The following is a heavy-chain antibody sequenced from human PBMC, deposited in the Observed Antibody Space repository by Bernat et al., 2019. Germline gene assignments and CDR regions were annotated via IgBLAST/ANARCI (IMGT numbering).Heavy chain of an antibody. V-gene: IGHV3-30*01. CDR2: ISYDGSNK. CDR1: GFTFSSYA. J-gene: IGHJ3*02. D-gene: IGHD3-16*02. Sequence: QVQLVESGGGVVQPGRSLRLSCAASGFTFSSYAMHWVRQAPGKGLEWVAVISYDGSNKYYADSVKGRFTISRDNSKNTLYLQMNSLRAEDTAVYYCARSHEGGDIMITFGGVIPWAFDIWGQVTMVTVSS. CDR3: ARSHEGGDIMITFGGVIPWAFDI.